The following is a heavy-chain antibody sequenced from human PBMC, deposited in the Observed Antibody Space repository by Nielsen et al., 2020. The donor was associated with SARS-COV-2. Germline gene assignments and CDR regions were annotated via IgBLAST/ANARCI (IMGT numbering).Heavy chain of an antibody. D-gene: IGHD4-17*01. CDR2: ISAYNGNT. CDR3: ARTPQIPTVTTYYYYYGMDV. J-gene: IGHJ6*02. V-gene: IGHV1-18*01. Sequence: ASVKVSCKASGYTFTSYAMHWVRQAPGQRLEWMGWISAYNGNTNYAQKLQGRVTMTTDTSTSTAYMELRSLRSDDTAVYYCARTPQIPTVTTYYYYYGMDVWGQGTTVTVSS. CDR1: GYTFTSYA.